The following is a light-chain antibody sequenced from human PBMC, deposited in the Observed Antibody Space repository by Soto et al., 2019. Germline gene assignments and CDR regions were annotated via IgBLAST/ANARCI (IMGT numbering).Light chain of an antibody. CDR1: QSIRRR. CDR2: DAS. J-gene: IGKJ1*01. Sequence: DIQMAQSPSTLSAPVGGRVTITCRASQSIRRRLAWYQQKPGKAPNLLIYDASSLESGVPSRFSGGGSGTEFTLTISSLQPEDFATYYCQQYNTYPWTFGQGTKVELK. CDR3: QQYNTYPWT. V-gene: IGKV1-5*01.